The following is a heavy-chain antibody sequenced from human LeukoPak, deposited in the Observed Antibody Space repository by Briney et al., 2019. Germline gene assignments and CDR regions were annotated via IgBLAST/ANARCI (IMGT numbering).Heavy chain of an antibody. D-gene: IGHD2-15*01. Sequence: GGSLILSCAASGFIFSNYAMTWVRQAPGKGLEWVSTINAVDANTYYADSVKGRFTVSRDNSENTLYLQMNSLRAEDTAVYYCAKQFLDMNWGQGTLVTVSS. V-gene: IGHV3-23*01. J-gene: IGHJ4*02. CDR3: AKQFLDMN. CDR1: GFIFSNYA. CDR2: INAVDANT.